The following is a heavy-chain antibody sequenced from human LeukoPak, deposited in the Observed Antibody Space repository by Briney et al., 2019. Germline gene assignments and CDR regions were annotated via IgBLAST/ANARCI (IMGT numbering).Heavy chain of an antibody. CDR1: GFTFSSKT. Sequence: GGSLRLSCAASGFTFSSKTMNWVRQAPGKGLEWVSSISSSSSYIYYADSVKGRFTISRDNAKNSLYLQMNSLRAEDTAVYYCARDLITFGGVIAAFDYWGQGTLVTVSS. D-gene: IGHD3-16*02. CDR3: ARDLITFGGVIAAFDY. CDR2: ISSSSSYI. J-gene: IGHJ4*02. V-gene: IGHV3-21*01.